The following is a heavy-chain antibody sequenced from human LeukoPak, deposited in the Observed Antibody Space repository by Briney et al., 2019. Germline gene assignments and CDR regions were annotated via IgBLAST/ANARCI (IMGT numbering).Heavy chain of an antibody. CDR1: GYTSTSYG. CDR3: ARDEYYDSSGYYGVYFDY. J-gene: IGHJ4*02. V-gene: IGHV1-18*01. D-gene: IGHD3-22*01. Sequence: ASVKVSCKASGYTSTSYGISWVRQAPGQGLEWMGWISAYNGNTNYAQKLQGRVTMTTDTSTSTAYMELRSLRSDDTAVYYCARDEYYDSSGYYGVYFDYWGQGTLVTASS. CDR2: ISAYNGNT.